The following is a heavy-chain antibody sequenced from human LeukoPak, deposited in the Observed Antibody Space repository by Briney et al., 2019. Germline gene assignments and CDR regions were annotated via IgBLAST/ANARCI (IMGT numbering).Heavy chain of an antibody. CDR2: IYHSGST. V-gene: IGHV4-4*02. J-gene: IGHJ5*02. Sequence: SETLSLTCAVSGGSISSSNWWSWVRQPPGKGLEWIGEIYHSGSTNYNPSLKSRVTISVDKSKNQLSLRLSSVSAADTAVYYCARDWYYDSSGYYDWFDPWGQGTLVTVSS. CDR1: GGSISSSNW. D-gene: IGHD3-22*01. CDR3: ARDWYYDSSGYYDWFDP.